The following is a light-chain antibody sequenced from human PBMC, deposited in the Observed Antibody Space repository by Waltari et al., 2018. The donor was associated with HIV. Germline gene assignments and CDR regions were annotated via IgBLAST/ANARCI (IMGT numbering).Light chain of an antibody. CDR2: GNP. Sequence: QSVLTQPPSVSGAPGQRVSISCTGSTSNIGAGYDVHWYHQVPGTAPKLLIFGNPNRPSGVPDRISGSKSGTSASRAISGLRAEDEAYYYCQSYDSSLSGSWVFGGGTKLTVL. CDR1: TSNIGAGYD. J-gene: IGLJ3*02. V-gene: IGLV1-40*01. CDR3: QSYDSSLSGSWV.